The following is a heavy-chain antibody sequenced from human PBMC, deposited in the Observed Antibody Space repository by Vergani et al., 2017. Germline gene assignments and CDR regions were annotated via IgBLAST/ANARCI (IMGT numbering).Heavy chain of an antibody. V-gene: IGHV4-59*01. D-gene: IGHD3-10*01. CDR1: GGSISSYY. Sequence: QVQLQESGPGLVKPSETLSLTCTVSGGSISSYYWSWIRPPPGKGLEWIGYIYYSGSTNYNPSRKSRVTISVDTSKNQFALKRSSVTAADTAVYYGARAKRGAGSGLDYWGQGTLVTVSS. CDR2: IYYSGST. CDR3: ARAKRGAGSGLDY. J-gene: IGHJ4*02.